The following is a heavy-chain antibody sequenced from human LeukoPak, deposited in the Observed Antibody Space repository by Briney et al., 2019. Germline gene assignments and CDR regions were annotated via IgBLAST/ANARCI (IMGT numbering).Heavy chain of an antibody. D-gene: IGHD6-13*01. CDR1: GFTFSSYG. V-gene: IGHV3-30*18. Sequence: GRSLTLSCAASGFTFSSYGMHWVRQAPGKGREWVAVVLYDGSSKYYADSVEGRFTISRDNSENTLDLQMNSLRVEDTAVYYCVKSVISAGQFDYWGQGTLVTVSS. CDR2: VLYDGSSK. J-gene: IGHJ4*02. CDR3: VKSVISAGQFDY.